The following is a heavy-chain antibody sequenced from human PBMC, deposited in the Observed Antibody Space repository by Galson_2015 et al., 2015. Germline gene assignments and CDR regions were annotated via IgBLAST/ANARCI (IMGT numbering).Heavy chain of an antibody. CDR1: GYTFTSYA. V-gene: IGHV1-3*01. D-gene: IGHD3-9*01. Sequence: SVKVSCKASGYTFTSYAMHWVRQAPGQRLEWMGWMNAGNGNTKYSQKFQGRVTITRDTSASTAYVELSSLRSEDTAVYYCAREVKVDTAGFYYSYYGMDVWGQGTTVTVSS. CDR3: AREVKVDTAGFYYSYYGMDV. CDR2: MNAGNGNT. J-gene: IGHJ6*02.